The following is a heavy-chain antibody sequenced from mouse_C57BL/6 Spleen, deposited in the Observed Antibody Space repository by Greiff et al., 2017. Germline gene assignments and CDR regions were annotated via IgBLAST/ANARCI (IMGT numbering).Heavy chain of an antibody. V-gene: IGHV1-5*01. D-gene: IGHD1-1*01. CDR1: GYTFTSYW. CDR2: IYPGNSDT. Sequence: EVQLQQSGTVLARPGASVKMSCKTSGYTFTSYWMHWVKQRPGQGLEWIGAIYPGNSDTSYNQKFRGKAKLTAVTAASTAYMELSSLTNEDSAVYYCTVTTVVARGYYFDYWGQGTTLTVSS. J-gene: IGHJ2*01. CDR3: TVTTVVARGYYFDY.